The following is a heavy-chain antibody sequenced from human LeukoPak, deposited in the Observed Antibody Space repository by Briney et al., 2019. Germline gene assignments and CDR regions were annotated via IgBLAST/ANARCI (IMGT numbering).Heavy chain of an antibody. CDR3: ARVSLGTMVRGVIRYYYMDV. CDR2: IYYSGST. CDR1: GGSISSSSYY. V-gene: IGHV4-39*07. J-gene: IGHJ6*03. Sequence: SETLSLTCTVSGGSISSSSYYWGWIRQPPGKGLEWIGSIYYSGSTYYNPSLKSRVTISVDTSKNQFSLKLSSVTAADTAVYYCARVSLGTMVRGVIRYYYMDVWGKGTTVTVSS. D-gene: IGHD3-10*01.